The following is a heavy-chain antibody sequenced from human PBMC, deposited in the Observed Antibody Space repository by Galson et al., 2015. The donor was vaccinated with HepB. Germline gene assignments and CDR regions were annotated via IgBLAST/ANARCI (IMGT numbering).Heavy chain of an antibody. CDR1: GFTFSSYA. V-gene: IGHV3-23*01. CDR2: ISGSGGSA. D-gene: IGHD2-21*02. CDR3: AKVHPDCGGDCRSYWYFDL. Sequence: SLRLSCAASGFTFSSYAMSWVRQAPGKGLKWVSAISGSGGSAYYADSVKGRFTISRDNSKNTLYLQMNSLRAEDTALYYCAKVHPDCGGDCRSYWYFDLWGRGTLVTVSS. J-gene: IGHJ2*01.